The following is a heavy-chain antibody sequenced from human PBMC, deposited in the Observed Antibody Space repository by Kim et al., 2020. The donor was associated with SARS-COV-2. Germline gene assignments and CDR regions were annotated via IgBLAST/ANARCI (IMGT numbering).Heavy chain of an antibody. CDR3: ARGPTWTGYSGYYFDY. Sequence: RFQGRVTMTRNTSISTAYMELSSLRSEDTAMYYCARGPTWTGYSGYYFDYWGQGTLVTVSS. V-gene: IGHV1-8*01. J-gene: IGHJ4*02. D-gene: IGHD3-9*01.